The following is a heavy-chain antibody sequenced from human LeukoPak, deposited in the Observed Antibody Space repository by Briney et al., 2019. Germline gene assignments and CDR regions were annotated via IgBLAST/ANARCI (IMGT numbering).Heavy chain of an antibody. V-gene: IGHV3-23*01. D-gene: IGHD6-19*01. J-gene: IGHJ4*02. CDR3: AKDFAVAAYFDY. Sequence: GGSLRLSCAAAGFTFSSFSMNWVRQAPGKGLEWVSGITGNGATTYYADSVKGRFTISRDNSKNTLYLQLNSMRAEDTAIYYCAKDFAVAAYFDYWGQGTLITVCS. CDR1: GFTFSSFS. CDR2: ITGNGATT.